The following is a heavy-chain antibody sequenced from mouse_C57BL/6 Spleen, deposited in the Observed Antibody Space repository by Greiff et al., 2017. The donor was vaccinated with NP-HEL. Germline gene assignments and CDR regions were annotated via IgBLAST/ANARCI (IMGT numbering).Heavy chain of an antibody. D-gene: IGHD3-2*02. CDR3: AKEGDSSGYVAD. CDR1: GYTFTSYW. CDR2: IDPNRGGT. V-gene: IGHV1-72*01. J-gene: IGHJ3*01. Sequence: QVQLQQPGAELVKPGASVKLSCKASGYTFTSYWMHWVKQRPGRGLEWIGRIDPNRGGTKYNEKFKSKATLTVDKPSSTAYMQLSSLTSEDSAVYYCAKEGDSSGYVADWGQGTLVTVSA.